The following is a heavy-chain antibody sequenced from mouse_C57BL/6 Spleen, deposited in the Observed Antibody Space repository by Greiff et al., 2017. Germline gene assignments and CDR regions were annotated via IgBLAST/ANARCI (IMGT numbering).Heavy chain of an antibody. CDR2: INPSSGYT. CDR1: GYTFTSYT. CDR3: AGFLCEYEEAY. J-gene: IGHJ3*01. V-gene: IGHV1-4*01. Sequence: QVQLQQSGAELARPGASVKLSCKASGYTFTSYTMHWVQQRTGQGLEWIGYINPSSGYTKYNQKFKDKATLTADKSSSTAYMQLSSLTSEDAAVSYCAGFLCEYEEAYWGQGTLVTVSA. D-gene: IGHD2-4*01.